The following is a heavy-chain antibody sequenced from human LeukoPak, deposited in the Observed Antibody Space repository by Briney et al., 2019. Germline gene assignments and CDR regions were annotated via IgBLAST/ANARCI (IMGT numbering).Heavy chain of an antibody. CDR3: ARGQVPEYYYGSGSYYDWFDP. CDR2: IYHSGGT. Sequence: SGTLSLTCVVSGGSISSSNWWSWVRQPPGKGLEWIGEIYHSGGTNYSPSLKSRVTISVDKSKNQFSLMLSSVTAADTAVYYCARGQVPEYYYGSGSYYDWFDPWGQGTLVTVSS. D-gene: IGHD3-10*01. J-gene: IGHJ5*02. CDR1: GGSISSSNW. V-gene: IGHV4-4*02.